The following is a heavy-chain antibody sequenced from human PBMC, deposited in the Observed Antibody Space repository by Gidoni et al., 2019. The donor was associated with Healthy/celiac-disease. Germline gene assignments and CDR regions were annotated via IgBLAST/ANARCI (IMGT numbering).Heavy chain of an antibody. D-gene: IGHD5-18*01. V-gene: IGHV3-23*01. CDR1: GFTFSPYA. CDR2: ISGSGGST. J-gene: IGHJ4*02. Sequence: EVQLLESGGGLVQPGGSLRLSCAASGFTFSPYAMSWVRQAPGKGLVWVSAISGSGGSTYYADSVKGRFTITRDNSKNTLYLQMNSLRAEETAVYYCAKEAAKNTAMVRVFDYWGQGTLVTVSS. CDR3: AKEAAKNTAMVRVFDY.